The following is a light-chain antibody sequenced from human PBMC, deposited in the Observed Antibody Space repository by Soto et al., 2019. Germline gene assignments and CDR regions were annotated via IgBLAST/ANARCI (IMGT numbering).Light chain of an antibody. CDR2: GAS. V-gene: IGKV1-33*01. J-gene: IGKJ4*01. CDR3: QQYDSLAQCT. CDR1: QDINNH. Sequence: DIQMTQSPSSLSASVGDRVTITCQASQDINNHLNWYQQKPGKAPKLLIYGASNLETGVPSRFSGGGYGTHFTFTITSLQPEDFATYYCQQYDSLAQCTFGWGTKVEIE.